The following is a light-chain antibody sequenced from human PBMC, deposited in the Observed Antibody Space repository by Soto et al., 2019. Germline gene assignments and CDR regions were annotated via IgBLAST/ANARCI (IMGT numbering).Light chain of an antibody. CDR1: QSILAY. V-gene: IGKV1-39*01. CDR2: SAS. CDR3: QQTYATAFT. J-gene: IGKJ2*01. Sequence: IQMTQSPSSLSASVGGRVTITCRASQSILAYLNWYQVKLGKPPRLLIFSASNLQSGVPPRFNGSGSGTDFALIIGGVEPDDAATYYCQQTYATAFTFGQGTNL.